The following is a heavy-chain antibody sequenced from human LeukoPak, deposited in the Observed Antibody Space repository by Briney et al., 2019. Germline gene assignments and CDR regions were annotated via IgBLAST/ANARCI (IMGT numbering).Heavy chain of an antibody. CDR2: IFHSGKT. D-gene: IGHD2-21*01. J-gene: IGHJ4*02. Sequence: SETLSLTCGVSGYSISSGYYWGWIRQSPEKGLEWIGSIFHSGKTYYNLSLKSRVTISVDTSKNQFSLKLTSVTAADTAVYYCARGDIPDFWGQGTLVTVSS. V-gene: IGHV4-38-2*01. CDR1: GYSISSGYY. CDR3: ARGDIPDF.